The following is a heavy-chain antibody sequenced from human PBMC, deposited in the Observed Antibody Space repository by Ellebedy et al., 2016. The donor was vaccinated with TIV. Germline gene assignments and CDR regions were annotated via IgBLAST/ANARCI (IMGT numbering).Heavy chain of an antibody. CDR1: GGTFSSYA. CDR2: IIPIFGTA. D-gene: IGHD3-9*01. Sequence: SVKVSXXASGGTFSSYAISWVRQAPGQGLEWMGGIIPIFGTANYAQKFQGRVTITADKSTSTAYMELSSLRSEDTAVYYCARGIGEYFDWLLGLYYYYGMDVWGQGTTVTVSS. J-gene: IGHJ6*02. CDR3: ARGIGEYFDWLLGLYYYYGMDV. V-gene: IGHV1-69*06.